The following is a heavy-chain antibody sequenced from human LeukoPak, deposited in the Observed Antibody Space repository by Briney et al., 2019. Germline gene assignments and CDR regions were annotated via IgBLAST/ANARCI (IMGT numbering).Heavy chain of an antibody. D-gene: IGHD2-2*01. CDR1: GYTFTSYG. CDR2: MNPNSGNT. CDR3: ARGGYCSSTSCPNWFDP. V-gene: IGHV1-8*01. J-gene: IGHJ5*02. Sequence: GASVKVSCKASGYTFTSYGISWVRQAPGQGLEWMGWMNPNSGNTGYAQKFQGRVTITRNTSISTAYMELSSLRSEDTAVYYCARGGYCSSTSCPNWFDPWGQGTLVTVSS.